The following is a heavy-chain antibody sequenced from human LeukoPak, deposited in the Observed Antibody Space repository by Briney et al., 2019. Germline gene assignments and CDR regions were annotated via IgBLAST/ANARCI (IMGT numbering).Heavy chain of an antibody. CDR2: MNPNSGNT. CDR1: GYTFTSYD. D-gene: IGHD3-3*01. CDR3: ARGTYDFWSGYHRDAFDI. J-gene: IGHJ3*02. Sequence: ASVKVSCKASGYTFTSYDINWVRQATGQGLEWMGWMNPNSGNTGYAQKFQGRVTMTTDTSTSTAYMELRSLRSDDTAVYYCARGTYDFWSGYHRDAFDIWGQGTMVTVSS. V-gene: IGHV1-8*01.